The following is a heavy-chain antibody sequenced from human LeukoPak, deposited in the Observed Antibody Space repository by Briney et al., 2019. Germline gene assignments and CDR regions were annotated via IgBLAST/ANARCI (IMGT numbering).Heavy chain of an antibody. D-gene: IGHD2-15*01. Sequence: PSETLSLTCAVYGGSFSGYYWSWIRQPPGKGLGWIGEINHSGSTNYNPSLKSRVTISVDTSKNQFSLKLSSVTAADTAVYYCARSSGGSCCLFDYWGQGTLVTVSS. CDR2: INHSGST. V-gene: IGHV4-34*01. CDR1: GGSFSGYY. CDR3: ARSSGGSCCLFDY. J-gene: IGHJ4*02.